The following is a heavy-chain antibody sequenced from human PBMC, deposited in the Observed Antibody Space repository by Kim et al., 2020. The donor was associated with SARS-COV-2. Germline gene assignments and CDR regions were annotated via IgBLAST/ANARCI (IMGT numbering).Heavy chain of an antibody. D-gene: IGHD6-13*01. Sequence: SETLSLTCTVSGGSISSGGYYWSWIRQHPGKGLEWIGYIYYSGSTYYNPSLKSRVTISVDTSKNQFSLKLSSVTAADTAVYYCASSPGYSSSNNGMDVWGQGTTVTVSS. CDR2: IYYSGST. J-gene: IGHJ6*02. CDR1: GGSISSGGYY. V-gene: IGHV4-31*03. CDR3: ASSPGYSSSNNGMDV.